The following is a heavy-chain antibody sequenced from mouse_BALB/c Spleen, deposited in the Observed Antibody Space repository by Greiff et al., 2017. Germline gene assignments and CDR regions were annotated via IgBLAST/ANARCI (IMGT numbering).Heavy chain of an antibody. V-gene: IGHV5-6-5*01. CDR1: GFTFSSYA. CDR2: ISSGGST. Sequence: EVMLVESGGGLVKPGGSLKLSCAASGFTFSSYAMSWVRQTPEKRLEWVASISSGGSTYYPDSVKGRFTISRDNARNILYLQMSSLRSEDTAMYYCARGLSDGYYAFAYWGQGTLVTVSA. D-gene: IGHD2-3*01. CDR3: ARGLSDGYYAFAY. J-gene: IGHJ3*01.